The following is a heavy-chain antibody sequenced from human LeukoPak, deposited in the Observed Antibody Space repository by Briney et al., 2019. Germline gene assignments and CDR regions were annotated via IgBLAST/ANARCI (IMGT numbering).Heavy chain of an antibody. D-gene: IGHD2-15*01. CDR3: ARQTVIGRGGRLNWFDR. V-gene: IGHV4-39*01. Sequence: PSETLSLACTVSGGSPSSSSYYWGWLRQPPGKGLEWIGSIYYSGSTYYNPSLKTRVTISLATSKNQSSLKLSSVAAADTAVFYCARQTVIGRGGRLNWFDRWGQGTLVTVSA. J-gene: IGHJ5*02. CDR2: IYYSGST. CDR1: GGSPSSSSYY.